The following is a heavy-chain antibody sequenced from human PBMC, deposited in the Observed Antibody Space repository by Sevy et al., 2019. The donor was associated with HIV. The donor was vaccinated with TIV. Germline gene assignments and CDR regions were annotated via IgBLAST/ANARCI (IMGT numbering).Heavy chain of an antibody. Sequence: ASVKVSCKASGYTFTSYGISWVRQAPGQGLEWMGWISAYNGNTNYAQKLQGRVTMTTDTSTSTAYMELRSLRSDDTAVYYCARVEGRYYDSSGYTAFDYWGQGTLVTVS. CDR1: GYTFTSYG. D-gene: IGHD3-22*01. J-gene: IGHJ4*02. V-gene: IGHV1-18*01. CDR2: ISAYNGNT. CDR3: ARVEGRYYDSSGYTAFDY.